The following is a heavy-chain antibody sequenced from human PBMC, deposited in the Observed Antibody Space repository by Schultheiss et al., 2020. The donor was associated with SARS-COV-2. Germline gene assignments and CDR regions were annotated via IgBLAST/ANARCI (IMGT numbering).Heavy chain of an antibody. D-gene: IGHD5-18*01. Sequence: ASVKVSCKASGYTFSDYGINWVRQAPGQGLEWLGWITDYNGNTNYAQKLQGRVTMTTDTSTSTAYMELRSLRSDDTAVYYCARVGYSYGLDYYYYGMDVWGQGTTVTVSS. CDR1: GYTFSDYG. CDR2: ITDYNGNT. J-gene: IGHJ6*02. V-gene: IGHV1-18*01. CDR3: ARVGYSYGLDYYYYGMDV.